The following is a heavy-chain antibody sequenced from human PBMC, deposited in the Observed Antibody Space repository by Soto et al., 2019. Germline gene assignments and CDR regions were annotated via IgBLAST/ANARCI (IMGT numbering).Heavy chain of an antibody. Sequence: SVKVSCKASGGTFSSYAISWVRQAPGQGLEWMGGIIPIFGTANYAQKFQGRVTITADKSTSTAYMELSRLRSEDTAVYSCARVGDDYGGNSYYYYCMDVWGQGTTVTVSS. CDR1: GGTFSSYA. CDR2: IIPIFGTA. J-gene: IGHJ6*02. CDR3: ARVGDDYGGNSYYYYCMDV. D-gene: IGHD4-17*01. V-gene: IGHV1-69*06.